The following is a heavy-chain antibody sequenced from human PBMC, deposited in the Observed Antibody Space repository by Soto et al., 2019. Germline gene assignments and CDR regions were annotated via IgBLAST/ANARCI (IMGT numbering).Heavy chain of an antibody. D-gene: IGHD3-16*01. J-gene: IGHJ4*02. CDR2: ISATGGGI. CDR3: AKDRRAGGNSAFYFDF. V-gene: IGHV3-23*01. Sequence: GGSLRLSCAASGFKFSNYAMSWVRQAPGKGLEWVSLISATGGGIYYADSVKGRFTISRDNSHNTLYLQVHSLTAEDTAVYYCAKDRRAGGNSAFYFDFWGQGAHVTVSS. CDR1: GFKFSNYA.